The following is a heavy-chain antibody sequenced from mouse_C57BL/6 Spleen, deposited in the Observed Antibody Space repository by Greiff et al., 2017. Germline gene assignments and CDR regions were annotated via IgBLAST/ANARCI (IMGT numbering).Heavy chain of an antibody. Sequence: QVQLQQPGAELVKPGASVKLSCKASGYTFTSYWMHWVKQRPGQGLEWIGMIHPKSGSTNYNEKFKSKATLTVDKSSSTAYMQLSSLTSEDSAVYYCARTYYGSSGYCDYWGQGTTLTVSS. J-gene: IGHJ2*01. CDR1: GYTFTSYW. CDR2: IHPKSGST. D-gene: IGHD1-1*01. CDR3: ARTYYGSSGYCDY. V-gene: IGHV1-64*01.